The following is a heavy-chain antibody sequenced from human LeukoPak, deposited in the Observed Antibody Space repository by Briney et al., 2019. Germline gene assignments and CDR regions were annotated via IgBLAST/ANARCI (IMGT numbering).Heavy chain of an antibody. V-gene: IGHV1-2*02. Sequence: ASVKVSCKASGYTFTSYYMHWVRQAPGQGLEWMGWINPNNGGTNYAQKFQGRVTMTRDTSISTAYMELSRLRSDDTAVYYCARGVLDYDILTGYWAPFYYYMDVWGKGTTVTISS. D-gene: IGHD3-9*01. CDR3: ARGVLDYDILTGYWAPFYYYMDV. CDR2: INPNNGGT. J-gene: IGHJ6*03. CDR1: GYTFTSYY.